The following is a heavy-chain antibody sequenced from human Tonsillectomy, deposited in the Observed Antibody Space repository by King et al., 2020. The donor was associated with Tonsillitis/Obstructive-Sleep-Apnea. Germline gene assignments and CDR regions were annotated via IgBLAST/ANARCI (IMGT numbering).Heavy chain of an antibody. J-gene: IGHJ4*02. Sequence: VQLQQWGAGLLKPSETLSLTCAVYGGSLSGYHWSWIRQPPGKGLAWIGEINHSGSTNYNPSLKSRVTISVDTSKNQFSLKLRSVTAADTAGYYCARGSVAVAGTGYDYWGLGTLVTVSS. D-gene: IGHD6-19*01. CDR1: GGSLSGYH. CDR2: INHSGST. V-gene: IGHV4-34*01. CDR3: ARGSVAVAGTGYDY.